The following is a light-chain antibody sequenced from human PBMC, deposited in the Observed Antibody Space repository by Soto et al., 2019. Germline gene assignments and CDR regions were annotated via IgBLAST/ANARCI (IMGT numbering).Light chain of an antibody. CDR2: DVC. Sequence: LTPSTQPVPVVDIVNSTCLGSQRISHSLAWYNQKSGTAPKLLIYDVCNLERGVPSRFSGSGSGTVFTLTISSLQRDDCATYYCQQYGGFPRKCGQGTKVDI. J-gene: IGKJ1*01. CDR3: QQYGGFPRK. V-gene: IGKV1-5*01. CDR1: QRISHS.